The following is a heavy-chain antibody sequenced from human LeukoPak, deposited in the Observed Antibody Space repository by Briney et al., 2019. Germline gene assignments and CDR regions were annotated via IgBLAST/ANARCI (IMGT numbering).Heavy chain of an antibody. Sequence: PSETLSLTCAVSGYSISSGYYWGWIRQPPGKGLEWIGSIYHSGSTYYNPSLKSRVTISVDTSKNQFSLKLSSVTAADTAVYYCARSTVTTLDWYFDLWGCGTLVTVSS. CDR2: IYHSGST. D-gene: IGHD4-17*01. V-gene: IGHV4-38-2*01. CDR3: ARSTVTTLDWYFDL. CDR1: GYSISSGYY. J-gene: IGHJ2*01.